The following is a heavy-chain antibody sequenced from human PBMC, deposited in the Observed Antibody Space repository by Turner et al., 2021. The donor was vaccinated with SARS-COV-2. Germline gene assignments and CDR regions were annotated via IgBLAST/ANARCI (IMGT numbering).Heavy chain of an antibody. CDR1: GYTFTGYY. V-gene: IGHV1-2*02. J-gene: IGHJ3*02. D-gene: IGHD3-22*01. Sequence: QVQLVQSGAEVKKPGASVKVSCKASGYTFTGYYMHWVRQAPGQGLEWMGWINPNRGGTNYAQKCQGRVTMNRDTSISTAYMELSSLRSDDTAVYYCARGGLYYYDSSAYYGDAFDIWGQGTMVTVSS. CDR3: ARGGLYYYDSSAYYGDAFDI. CDR2: INPNRGGT.